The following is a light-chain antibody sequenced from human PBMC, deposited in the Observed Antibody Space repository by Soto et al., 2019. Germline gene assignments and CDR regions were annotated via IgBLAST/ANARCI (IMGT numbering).Light chain of an antibody. CDR2: GAS. J-gene: IGKJ4*01. CDR1: QSVRSSF. Sequence: EIVLTQSPGTLSLSPGEGATLSCRASQSVRSSFLAWYQQKPGQAPSLLIYGASSRATGIPDRFSGGGSGTDFTLTISRLEPEDFAVYYCQQYGSSPNTFGGGTKVEIK. V-gene: IGKV3-20*01. CDR3: QQYGSSPNT.